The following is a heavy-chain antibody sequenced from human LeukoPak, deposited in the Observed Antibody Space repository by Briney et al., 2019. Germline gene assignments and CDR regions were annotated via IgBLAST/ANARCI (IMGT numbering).Heavy chain of an antibody. V-gene: IGHV4-59*08. D-gene: IGHD6-25*01. Sequence: SETLSLTCTVSGGSISSYYWSWIRQTPGKGLEWIGDIYYSGSTNYNPSLKSRVTISVDTSKNQFSLKLSSVTAADTAVYYCARRSYSSGWYVGYWGQGTLVTVSS. CDR1: GGSISSYY. CDR2: IYYSGST. J-gene: IGHJ4*02. CDR3: ARRSYSSGWYVGY.